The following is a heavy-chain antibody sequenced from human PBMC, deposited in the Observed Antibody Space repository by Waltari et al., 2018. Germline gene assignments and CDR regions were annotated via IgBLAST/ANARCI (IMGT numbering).Heavy chain of an antibody. CDR1: GFTFDDYA. Sequence: EVQLVESGGALVQPGRSLRLSCAASGFTFDDYAIHWVRQAPGKGLGWVSVISWDSSIRNYADSVKGRFTISRDNAKNALYLQMNSLRAEDTALYYCVKAVYGSGTTEFDSWGQGTLVTVSS. CDR2: ISWDSSIR. D-gene: IGHD3-10*01. CDR3: VKAVYGSGTTEFDS. J-gene: IGHJ4*02. V-gene: IGHV3-9*01.